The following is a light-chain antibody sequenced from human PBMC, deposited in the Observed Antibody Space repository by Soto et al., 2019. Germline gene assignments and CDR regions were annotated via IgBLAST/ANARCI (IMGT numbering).Light chain of an antibody. CDR2: KVS. J-gene: IGKJ2*01. Sequence: DVVLTQSPLSSPVTLGQPASISCRSSQSLVYSDGNTYLSWLHQRPGQPPRLLIYKVSNRLYGVPERLGGSGTGTDFTLKISRVEAEDVGVYYCMQLSHVPFTFGQGTKLEMK. CDR1: QSLVYSDGNTY. CDR3: MQLSHVPFT. V-gene: IGKV2-24*01.